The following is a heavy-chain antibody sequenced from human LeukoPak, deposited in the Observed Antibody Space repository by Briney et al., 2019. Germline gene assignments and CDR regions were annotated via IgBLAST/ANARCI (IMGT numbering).Heavy chain of an antibody. Sequence: SETLSLTCTVSGGSISSSSYYWGWIRQPPGKGLEWIGSIYYSGSTYYNPSLKSRVTISVDTSKNQFSLRLSSVTAADTAVYYCASGIAAAGTIDYWGQGTLVTVSS. CDR1: GGSISSSSYY. CDR2: IYYSGST. CDR3: ASGIAAAGTIDY. D-gene: IGHD6-13*01. V-gene: IGHV4-39*01. J-gene: IGHJ4*02.